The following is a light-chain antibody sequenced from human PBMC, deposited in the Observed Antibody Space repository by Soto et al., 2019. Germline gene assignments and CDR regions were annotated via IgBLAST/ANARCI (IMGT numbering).Light chain of an antibody. CDR3: QQSYSTPYT. Sequence: DIQLTQSPSFLSASVGDRVTITCRASQGISSYLAWYQQKPGKAPKLLIYAASSLQSGVPSRFSGSGAGTDFTLTISSLQPEDFATYYCQQSYSTPYTFGQGTKVDLK. CDR2: AAS. J-gene: IGKJ2*01. V-gene: IGKV1-39*01. CDR1: QGISSY.